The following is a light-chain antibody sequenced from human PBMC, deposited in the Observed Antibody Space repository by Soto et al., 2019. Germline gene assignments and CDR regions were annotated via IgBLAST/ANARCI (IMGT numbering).Light chain of an antibody. J-gene: IGKJ2*01. V-gene: IGKV2-24*01. CDR1: QSLVHIDGNIY. CDR2: KIS. CDR3: MQATQAYT. Sequence: DIVLTQTRLSSPVTLGQPASISCRSSQSLVHIDGNIYFNWLQQRPGQPPRLLIYKISNRFPGVPDRFSGSGAGTDFTPKISRVEAEDVGVYYCMQATQAYTFGQGTRLEIK.